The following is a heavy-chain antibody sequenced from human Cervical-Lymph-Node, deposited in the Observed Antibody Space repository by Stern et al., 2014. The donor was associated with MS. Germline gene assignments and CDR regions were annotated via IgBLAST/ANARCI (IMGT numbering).Heavy chain of an antibody. CDR1: GYSFTIYY. J-gene: IGHJ4*02. V-gene: IGHV5-51*01. CDR2: IYPYDSDT. CDR3: ARHVQGFDY. Sequence: VQLVQTGAEVKKPGESLKISCKLSGYSFTIYYIACVRQMPGKGLEWMGVIYPYDSDTTYSPSFQGQVTISADKSITTAYLQWSSLRASDTAMYYCARHVQGFDYWGQGILVTVSS.